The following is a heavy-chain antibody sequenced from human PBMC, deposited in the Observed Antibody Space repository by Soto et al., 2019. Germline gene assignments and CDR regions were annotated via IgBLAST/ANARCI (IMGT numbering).Heavy chain of an antibody. CDR1: GGYFSGNY. Sequence: QVQLQQWGAGLLEPSETLSLSCDVYGGYFSGNYWSWIRQPPGKGLEWIGEINHSGSTNYNPSLKRRVTIAVDTSKNQFSLKLSSVTAADTAVYYCAREYGDYGVIDYWGQGTLVTVSS. D-gene: IGHD4-17*01. J-gene: IGHJ4*02. CDR2: INHSGST. CDR3: AREYGDYGVIDY. V-gene: IGHV4-34*01.